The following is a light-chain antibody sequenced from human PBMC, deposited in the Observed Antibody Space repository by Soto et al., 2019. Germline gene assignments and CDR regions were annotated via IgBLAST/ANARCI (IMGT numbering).Light chain of an antibody. CDR3: CSYAGDKTYV. CDR1: GSDVRTYNL. CDR2: EAS. Sequence: QSALTQPASVSGSPGQSITISCTVTGSDVRTYNLVSWYQQHPGKVPKLIIYEASKRPSGVSNRFSGSQPGNTASLTVSGLQAEDEAAYYCCSYAGDKTYVFGSGTKVTVL. V-gene: IGLV2-23*01. J-gene: IGLJ1*01.